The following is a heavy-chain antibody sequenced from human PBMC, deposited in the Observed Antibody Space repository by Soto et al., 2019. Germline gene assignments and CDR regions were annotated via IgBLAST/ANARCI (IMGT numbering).Heavy chain of an antibody. CDR1: GGTFSSYA. CDR2: IIPIFGTA. J-gene: IGHJ5*02. V-gene: IGHV1-69*13. Sequence: SVKVSCKASGGTFSSYAISWVRQAPGQGLEWMGGIIPIFGTANYAQKFQGRVTITADESTSTAYMELSSLRSEDTAVYYCARPARYYYDSSGQSAWFDPWGQGTLVTVSS. CDR3: ARPARYYYDSSGQSAWFDP. D-gene: IGHD3-22*01.